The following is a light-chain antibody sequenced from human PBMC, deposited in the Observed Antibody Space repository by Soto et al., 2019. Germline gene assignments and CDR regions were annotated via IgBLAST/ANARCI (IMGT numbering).Light chain of an antibody. CDR3: QQCYSTPQT. CDR2: AAS. J-gene: IGKJ1*01. Sequence: DIQMTQSPSSLSASVGDRVTITCRASQSISSHLNWYQQKPGKAPKLLIDAASSLQSGVPSRFSGSGSGTDFTLTISSLQPEDFAAYYCQQCYSTPQTFGQGTKVEIK. V-gene: IGKV1-39*01. CDR1: QSISSH.